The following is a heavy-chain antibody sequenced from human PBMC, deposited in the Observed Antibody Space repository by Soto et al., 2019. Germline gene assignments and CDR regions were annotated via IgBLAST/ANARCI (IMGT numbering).Heavy chain of an antibody. Sequence: EVQLLESGGGMVQPGGSLRLTCAASGFTFSAYSMTWVRQAPGKGLEWVATISSGGGSTYYADSVKGRFTVSRDNSKSTLYLQMNSLRADDTAVYDCARAPGDYYYMDVWGKGTTVTVSS. V-gene: IGHV3-23*01. CDR3: ARAPGDYYYMDV. CDR2: ISSGGGST. J-gene: IGHJ6*03. CDR1: GFTFSAYS.